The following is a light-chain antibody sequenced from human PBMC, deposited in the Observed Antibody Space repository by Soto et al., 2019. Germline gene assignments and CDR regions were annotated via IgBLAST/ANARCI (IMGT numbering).Light chain of an antibody. V-gene: IGKV1-5*01. CDR1: QSVGTW. CDR3: QHYNSYSEA. J-gene: IGKJ1*01. Sequence: DIQMTQSPSTLSASVGGRFTITCRASQSVGTWVAWYQQKPGKAPKLLIYGASNLESGVPSRFSGSGSGTEFTLTISSLQPDDFATYYCQHYNSYSEAFGQGTKVDIK. CDR2: GAS.